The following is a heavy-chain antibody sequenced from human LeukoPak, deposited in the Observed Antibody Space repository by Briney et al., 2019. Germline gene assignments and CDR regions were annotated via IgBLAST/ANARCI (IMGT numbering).Heavy chain of an antibody. Sequence: PSETLSFTCTVSGGSISSSSYFWGWLRQPPGKGLEFIGSIYVSDTTYYSPSLKSRIAISVDTSNNQVSLKLTSVTAADTAVYYCARPKYYYGSGTDGAFDVWGQGTMVTVSS. V-gene: IGHV4-39*01. J-gene: IGHJ3*01. CDR2: IYVSDTT. D-gene: IGHD3-10*01. CDR3: ARPKYYYGSGTDGAFDV. CDR1: GGSISSSSYF.